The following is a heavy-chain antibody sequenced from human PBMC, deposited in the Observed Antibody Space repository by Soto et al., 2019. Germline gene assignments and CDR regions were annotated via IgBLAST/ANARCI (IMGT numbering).Heavy chain of an antibody. D-gene: IGHD1-7*01. CDR3: ARDLRITGTPYYYYYGMVV. V-gene: IGHV3-33*08. CDR1: GFTFSSYA. CDR2: IWYDGSNK. Sequence: GGSLRLSCAASGFTFSSYAMHWVRQAPGKGLEWVAVIWYDGSNKYYADSVKGRFTISRDNSKNTLYLQMNSLRAEDTAVYYCARDLRITGTPYYYYYGMVVWGQGTTVTVSS. J-gene: IGHJ6*02.